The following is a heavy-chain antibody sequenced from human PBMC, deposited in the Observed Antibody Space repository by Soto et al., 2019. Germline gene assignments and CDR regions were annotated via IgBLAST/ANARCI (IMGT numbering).Heavy chain of an antibody. J-gene: IGHJ6*02. CDR2: VKSDGST. Sequence: EVQLAESGGGLVQPGGSLRLSCAASGFTFSTYWMHWVRQIPGKGLEWVSRVKSDGSTYYADPVKGRFTISRDNAWNTVYLQMNRLRAEDTALYYCARGLKNYYGMDVWGQGTTVTVSS. CDR3: ARGLKNYYGMDV. V-gene: IGHV3-74*01. CDR1: GFTFSTYW.